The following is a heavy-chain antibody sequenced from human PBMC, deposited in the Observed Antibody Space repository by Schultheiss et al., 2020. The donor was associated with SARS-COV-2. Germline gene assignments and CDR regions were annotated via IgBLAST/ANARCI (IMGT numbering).Heavy chain of an antibody. D-gene: IGHD3-22*01. J-gene: IGHJ5*02. CDR2: IYYSGST. V-gene: IGHV4-39*07. CDR3: ARMAFDSSGYYPNWFDP. Sequence: SQTLSLTCPVSGGSISSSSYYWGWIRQPPGKGLEWIGSIYYSGSTYYNPFLKSRVTISVDTSKNQFSLKLSSVTAADTAVYYCARMAFDSSGYYPNWFDPWGQGALVTVSS. CDR1: GGSISSSSYY.